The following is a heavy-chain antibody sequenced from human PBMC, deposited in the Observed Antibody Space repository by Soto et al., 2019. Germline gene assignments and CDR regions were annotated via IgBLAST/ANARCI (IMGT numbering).Heavy chain of an antibody. D-gene: IGHD1-26*01. CDR2: ISYDGSNT. V-gene: IGHV3-30*18. Sequence: QVQLVESGGGVVQPGRSLRLSCAASGFTCSTYGMHWVRKAPGKGLEWVAVISYDGSNTYYADSVKGRFTISRDNSKNTLYQPVDSLSAEDTAVFYCEKDRGSYFDYGGQGTLVTVSS. CDR1: GFTCSTYG. CDR3: EKDRGSYFDY. J-gene: IGHJ4*02.